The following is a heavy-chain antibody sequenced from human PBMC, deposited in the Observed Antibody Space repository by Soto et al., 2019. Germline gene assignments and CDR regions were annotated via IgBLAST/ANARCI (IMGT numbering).Heavy chain of an antibody. D-gene: IGHD6-13*01. CDR1: GFSLSTSGVG. CDR3: AHSPGAHSSSWYAGRGYYFDY. CDR2: IYWDDDK. V-gene: IGHV2-5*02. J-gene: IGHJ4*02. Sequence: QITLKESGPTLVNPTQTLTLTCTFSGFSLSTSGVGVGWIRQPPGKALEWLALIYWDDDKRYSPSLKSRLTIIKDTSKNQVVLTMTNMDPVDTATYYCAHSPGAHSSSWYAGRGYYFDYWGQGTLVTVSS.